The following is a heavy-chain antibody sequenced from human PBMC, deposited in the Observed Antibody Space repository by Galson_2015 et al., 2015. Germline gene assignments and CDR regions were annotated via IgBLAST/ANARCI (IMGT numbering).Heavy chain of an antibody. V-gene: IGHV3-48*02. Sequence: SLRLSCAASGFTFRDYSMNWVRQAPGKGLEWISYISNGGSTIYYADSVKGRFTISGDNAKNSLYLQMNSLRDEDTAVYYCARDGPGVLRFLDVWGKGTTVTVSS. CDR1: GFTFRDYS. J-gene: IGHJ6*04. D-gene: IGHD3-3*01. CDR3: ARDGPGVLRFLDV. CDR2: ISNGGSTI.